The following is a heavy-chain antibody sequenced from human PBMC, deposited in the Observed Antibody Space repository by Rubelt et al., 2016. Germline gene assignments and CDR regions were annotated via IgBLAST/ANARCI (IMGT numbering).Heavy chain of an antibody. CDR1: GGSITSGSFY. CDR3: ARFVSPGAWFDP. D-gene: IGHD4/OR15-4a*01. Sequence: QMQLQESGPELVKPSETLSLTCTVSGGSITSGSFYRAWIRQPPGKGLEWIGSILFSGGSYSNPSLKSRFTISVDTSKNQFSLKLSSVTAADTAVYYCARFVSPGAWFDPWGQGTLVTVSS. J-gene: IGHJ5*02. V-gene: IGHV4-39*07. CDR2: ILFSGGS.